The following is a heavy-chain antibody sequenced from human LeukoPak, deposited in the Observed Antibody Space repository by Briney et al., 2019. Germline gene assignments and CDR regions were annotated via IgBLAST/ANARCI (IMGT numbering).Heavy chain of an antibody. D-gene: IGHD4-17*01. CDR2: IYYSGST. Sequence: SETLSLTCTVSGGSISSYYWSWIRQPPGKGLEWIGYIYYSGSTNYNPSLKSRVTISVDTSKNQFSLKLSSVTAADTAVYYCARGYGVDYWGQGTLVTVSS. CDR1: GGSISSYY. J-gene: IGHJ4*02. CDR3: ARGYGVDY. V-gene: IGHV4-59*01.